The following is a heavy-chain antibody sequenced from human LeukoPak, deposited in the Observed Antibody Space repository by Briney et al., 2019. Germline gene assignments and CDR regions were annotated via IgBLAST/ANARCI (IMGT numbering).Heavy chain of an antibody. CDR2: INHSGST. CDR1: GGSFSGYY. D-gene: IGHD3-22*01. V-gene: IGHV4-34*01. CDR3: ARLTYYYDSSGRDYWYFDL. J-gene: IGHJ2*01. Sequence: KPSETLSLTCAVYGGSFSGYYWSWIRQPPGKGLEWIGEINHSGSTNYNPSLKSRVTISVDTSKNQFSLKLSSVTAADTALYYCARLTYYYDSSGRDYWYFDLWGRGTLVTVSS.